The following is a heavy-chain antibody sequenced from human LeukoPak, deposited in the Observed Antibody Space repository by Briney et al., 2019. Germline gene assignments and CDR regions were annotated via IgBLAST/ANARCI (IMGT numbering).Heavy chain of an antibody. Sequence: PGGSLRLSCAASGFTFSSYAMSWVRQAPGKGLEWVSAISGSGGSTYYADSVKGRFTISRDNSKNTLYLQMNSLRAEDTAVYYCARTSVQWLAPGTSSFDYWGQGTLVTVSS. V-gene: IGHV3-23*01. J-gene: IGHJ4*02. CDR2: ISGSGGST. D-gene: IGHD6-19*01. CDR1: GFTFSSYA. CDR3: ARTSVQWLAPGTSSFDY.